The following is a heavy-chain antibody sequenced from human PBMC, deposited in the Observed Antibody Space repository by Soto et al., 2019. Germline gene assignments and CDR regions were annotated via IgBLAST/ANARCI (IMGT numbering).Heavy chain of an antibody. CDR3: ARDCSGGSCYPGMDV. D-gene: IGHD2-15*01. Sequence: PGGSLRLSCAASRFNFNSYTINWVRQAPGKRLEWLSSISSSGYIFSTDSVRGRFTISRDNAKNSVYLQINSLRAEDTAVYFCARDCSGGSCYPGMDVWGQGTTVTVSS. V-gene: IGHV3-21*01. J-gene: IGHJ6*02. CDR1: RFNFNSYT. CDR2: ISSSGYI.